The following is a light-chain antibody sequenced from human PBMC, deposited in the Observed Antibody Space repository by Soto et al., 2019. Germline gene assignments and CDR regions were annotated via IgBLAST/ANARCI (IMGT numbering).Light chain of an antibody. V-gene: IGLV2-14*03. CDR2: EVI. CDR1: SSDIAAHNF. CDR3: ISDTNSNTCV. Sequence: SALAQPGSVSGTPGQAITVSCRGTSSDIAAHNFVSWYQQHPGKAPKLIIYEVINRPSGVSDCFSGSKSGNTASLTISGPQSEDEADYYCISDTNSNTCVFGSGTKGTAL. J-gene: IGLJ1*01.